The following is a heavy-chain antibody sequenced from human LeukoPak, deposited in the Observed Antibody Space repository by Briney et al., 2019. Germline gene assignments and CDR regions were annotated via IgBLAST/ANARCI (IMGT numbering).Heavy chain of an antibody. J-gene: IGHJ6*03. CDR2: ISTSVST. D-gene: IGHD3-10*01. Sequence: SETLSLTCSVSGGSISSGSYYWSWIRQPAGKGLEWIGRISTSVSTTYNPSLKSRVTISVDTSKNQFSLKVNSVTAADTAVYYCARDFGSHYYYYMDVWGKGTTVTVFS. CDR3: ARDFGSHYYYYMDV. V-gene: IGHV4-61*02. CDR1: GGSISSGSYY.